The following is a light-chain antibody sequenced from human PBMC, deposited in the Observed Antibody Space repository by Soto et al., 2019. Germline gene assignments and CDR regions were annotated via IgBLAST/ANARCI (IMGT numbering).Light chain of an antibody. CDR2: EDD. CDR3: QSYDSSNPVV. CDR1: SGSIASNY. Sequence: NFMLTQPHSVSESPGKTGTISCTRSSGSIASNYVQWYQQRPGSAPTTLIYEDDQRPSGVPDRFSGSIDRSSNSASLTISGLKTEDESDYYCQSYDSSNPVVFGGGTKLTVL. V-gene: IGLV6-57*04. J-gene: IGLJ2*01.